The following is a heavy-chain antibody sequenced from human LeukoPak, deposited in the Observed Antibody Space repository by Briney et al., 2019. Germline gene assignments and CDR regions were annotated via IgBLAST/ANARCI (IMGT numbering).Heavy chain of an antibody. CDR1: GFTFSSYA. CDR2: ISGSGGST. J-gene: IGHJ4*02. CDR3: AKGWVIVVVPAAHDY. D-gene: IGHD2-2*01. Sequence: GGSLRLSCAASGFTFSSYAMSWVRQAPGKGLEWVSAISGSGGSTYYADSVKGRFTFSRDNSKNTLYLQMNSLRAEDTAVYYCAKGWVIVVVPAAHDYWGQGTLVTVSS. V-gene: IGHV3-23*01.